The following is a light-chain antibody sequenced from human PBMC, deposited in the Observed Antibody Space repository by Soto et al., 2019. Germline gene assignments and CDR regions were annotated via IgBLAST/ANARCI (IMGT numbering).Light chain of an antibody. Sequence: IQMSRYRSYLSAAVVDRIKITFRPSQAIRNELGWYQQKPGKAPKLLIYAASSLQSGVPSRFSGSGSGTEFTLTISSLQPDDFATYYCQHYNSYSEAFGQGTRWIS. CDR3: QHYNSYSEA. J-gene: IGKJ1*01. CDR1: QAIRNE. V-gene: IGKV1-17*01. CDR2: AAS.